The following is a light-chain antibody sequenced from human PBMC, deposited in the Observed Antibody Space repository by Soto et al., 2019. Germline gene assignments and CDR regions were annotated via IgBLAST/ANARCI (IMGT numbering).Light chain of an antibody. Sequence: DIQLTQSPSFLSASVGDRVTITCRASQGINSYLAWFQQKPGKAPNLLIYAASTLQTGVPPRFSGSRSGTEFTLTIGSLQPEDFATYHCQHLNSYPLTFGQGTKLEIK. CDR3: QHLNSYPLT. CDR2: AAS. CDR1: QGINSY. V-gene: IGKV1-9*01. J-gene: IGKJ2*01.